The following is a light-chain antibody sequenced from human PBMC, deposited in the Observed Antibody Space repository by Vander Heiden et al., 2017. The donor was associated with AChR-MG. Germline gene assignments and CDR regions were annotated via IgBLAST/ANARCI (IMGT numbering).Light chain of an antibody. J-gene: IGKJ1*01. CDR1: QSVLNSGNNKNY. Sequence: IVMTQSPDPLAVSLEQGATINCKSSQSVLNSGNNKNYLAWYQQKPGQPPKLLICCACTRGARVPVRCSGSGSGIDFTLTISSLQAEDVAVYYCQQYYSTWTFGQGTKVEIK. CDR2: CAC. CDR3: QQYYSTWT. V-gene: IGKV4-1*01.